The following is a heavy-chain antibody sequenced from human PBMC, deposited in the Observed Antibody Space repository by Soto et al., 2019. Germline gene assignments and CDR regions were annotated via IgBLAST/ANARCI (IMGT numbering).Heavy chain of an antibody. D-gene: IGHD2-8*02. CDR3: ARDHGWWSFDY. V-gene: IGHV1-2*02. CDR1: GYTFTGLC. Sequence: ASVNVSCKASGYTFTGLCIHWVRLAPGQGLEWMGWINPNSGGTNYAEKFQGRVTMTRDTSISTAYMELSSLRSDDTAVYYCARDHGWWSFDYWGQGALVTVSS. J-gene: IGHJ4*02. CDR2: INPNSGGT.